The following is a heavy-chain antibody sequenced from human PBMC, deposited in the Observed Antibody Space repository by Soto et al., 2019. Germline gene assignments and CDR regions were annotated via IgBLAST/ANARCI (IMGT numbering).Heavy chain of an antibody. CDR3: AKDRGCRRDLDY. D-gene: IGHD3-16*01. CDR1: GFTFSSYG. J-gene: IGHJ4*02. V-gene: IGHV3-30*18. CDR2: ISYDGSNK. Sequence: QVQLVESGGGVVQPGRSLRLSCAASGFTFSSYGMHWVRQAPGKGLEWVAVISYDGSNKYYADSVKGRFTISRDNSKNTLYLQMNSLRAEDTAVYYWAKDRGCRRDLDYWGQGTLVTVSS.